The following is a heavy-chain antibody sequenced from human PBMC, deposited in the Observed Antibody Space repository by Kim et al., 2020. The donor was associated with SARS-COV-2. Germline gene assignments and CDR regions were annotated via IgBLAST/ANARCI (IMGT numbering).Heavy chain of an antibody. CDR1: GGSVSSGSYY. D-gene: IGHD3-10*01. J-gene: IGHJ3*02. CDR2: IYYSGST. CDR3: ARVSRKLQGAFDI. V-gene: IGHV4-61*01. Sequence: SETLSLTCTVSGGSVSSGSYYWSWIRQPPGKGLEWIGYIYYSGSTNYNPSLKSRVTISVDTSKNQFSLKLSSVTAADTAVYYCARVSRKLQGAFDIWGQGTMVTVSS.